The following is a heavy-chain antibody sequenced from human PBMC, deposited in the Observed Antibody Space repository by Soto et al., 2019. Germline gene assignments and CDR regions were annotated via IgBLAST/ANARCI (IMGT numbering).Heavy chain of an antibody. J-gene: IGHJ6*02. CDR2: INAGNGNT. Sequence: ASVKVSCKASGYTFTSYAMHWVRQAPGQRREWMGWINAGNGNTKYSQKFQGRVTITRDTSASTAYMELSSLRSEDTAVYYCARDSQIEMATIRVYYYYGMDVWGQGXTVTVSS. CDR1: GYTFTSYA. CDR3: ARDSQIEMATIRVYYYYGMDV. D-gene: IGHD5-12*01. V-gene: IGHV1-3*01.